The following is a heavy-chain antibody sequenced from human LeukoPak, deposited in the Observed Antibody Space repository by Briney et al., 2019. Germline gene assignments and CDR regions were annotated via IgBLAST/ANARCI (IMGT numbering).Heavy chain of an antibody. J-gene: IGHJ4*02. CDR3: AKDLILLRYFDWLGY. CDR2: ISGSGGST. V-gene: IGHV3-23*01. Sequence: GGSLRLSCAASGFTFSSYAMSWVRQAPGKGLEWVSAISGSGGSTYYADSVKGRFTISRDNSKNTLYLQMNSLRAEDTAVYYCAKDLILLRYFDWLGYWGQGTLVTVSS. D-gene: IGHD3-9*01. CDR1: GFTFSSYA.